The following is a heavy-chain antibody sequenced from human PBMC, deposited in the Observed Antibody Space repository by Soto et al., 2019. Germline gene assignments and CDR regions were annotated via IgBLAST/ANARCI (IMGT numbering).Heavy chain of an antibody. J-gene: IGHJ6*02. D-gene: IGHD3-22*01. V-gene: IGHV3-9*01. Sequence: GGSLRLSCAASGFTFDDYAMHWVRQAPGKGLEWVSGISWNSGSIGYADSVKGRFTISRDNAKNSLYPQMNSLRAEDTALYYCAITPEGYDSSGYYYGYYYGMDVWGQGTTVTVSS. CDR3: AITPEGYDSSGYYYGYYYGMDV. CDR1: GFTFDDYA. CDR2: ISWNSGSI.